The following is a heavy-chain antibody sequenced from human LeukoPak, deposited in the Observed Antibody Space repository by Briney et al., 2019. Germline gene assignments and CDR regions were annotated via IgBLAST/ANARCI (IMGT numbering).Heavy chain of an antibody. D-gene: IGHD6-19*01. CDR2: IIGSGGST. V-gene: IGHV3-23*01. J-gene: IGHJ4*02. CDR1: GFTFSSYA. Sequence: GGSLRLSCAASGFTFSSYAMTWVRQAPGKGLEWVSGIIGSGGSTDYADSVKGRFTISRDNSKNTLYLQMNSLRAEDTAVYYCAKDASWMSNGWYIQDYWGQGTLVTVSS. CDR3: AKDASWMSNGWYIQDY.